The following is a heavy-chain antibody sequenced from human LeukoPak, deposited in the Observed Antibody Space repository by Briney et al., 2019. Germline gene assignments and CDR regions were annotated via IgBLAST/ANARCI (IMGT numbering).Heavy chain of an antibody. V-gene: IGHV3-30*14. CDR2: ISYDGSTK. CDR3: ARDSPYSGSSNYYYYYMDV. CDR1: GFTLSTYA. D-gene: IGHD1-26*01. Sequence: HPGRSLRLSCAASGFTLSTYAIHWVRQAPGKGLEWVAVISYDGSTKNYADSVKGRFTISRDNSKNTLYLQMGSLRAEDMAVYYCARDSPYSGSSNYYYYYMDVWGKGTTVTVSS. J-gene: IGHJ6*03.